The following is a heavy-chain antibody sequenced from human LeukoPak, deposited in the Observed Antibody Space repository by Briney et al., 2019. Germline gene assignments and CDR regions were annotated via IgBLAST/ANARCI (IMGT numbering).Heavy chain of an antibody. D-gene: IGHD2-21*01. J-gene: IGHJ4*02. CDR3: VRDVWGDRDSYFDY. Sequence: PGGSLRLSCAASGFTFSSYWMHWVRQAPGKGLLWVSRINTDGRSTSYADSMKGRFTISRDNAKNTLYLQMNSLRAEDTAVYYCVRDVWGDRDSYFDYWGQGTLVTVSS. V-gene: IGHV3-74*01. CDR1: GFTFSSYW. CDR2: INTDGRST.